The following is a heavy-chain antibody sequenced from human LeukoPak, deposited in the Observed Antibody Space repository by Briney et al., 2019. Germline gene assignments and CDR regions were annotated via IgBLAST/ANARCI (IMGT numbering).Heavy chain of an antibody. CDR1: GYSISSGYY. Sequence: SETLSLTCSVSGYSISSGYYWGWIRQPPGKGLEWIGSIYHSGSTYYNPSLKSRVTISVDTSKNQFSLKLSSVTAADTAVYYCARDPPDYWGQGTLVTVSS. J-gene: IGHJ4*02. CDR3: ARDPPDY. CDR2: IYHSGST. V-gene: IGHV4-38-2*02.